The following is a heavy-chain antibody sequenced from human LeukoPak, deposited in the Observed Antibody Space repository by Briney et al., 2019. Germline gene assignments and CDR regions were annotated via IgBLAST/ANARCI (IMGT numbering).Heavy chain of an antibody. V-gene: IGHV4-59*01. CDR1: GGSISSNY. CDR3: ARVRYYYDSSGYYPSPYYFDY. CDR2: IYYSGST. D-gene: IGHD3-22*01. Sequence: SETLSLTCTVSGGSISSNYWSWIRQPPGKGLEWIGYIYYSGSTNYNPSLKSRVTISVDTSKNQFSLRLSSVTAADTAVYYCARVRYYYDSSGYYPSPYYFDYWGQGTLVTVSS. J-gene: IGHJ4*02.